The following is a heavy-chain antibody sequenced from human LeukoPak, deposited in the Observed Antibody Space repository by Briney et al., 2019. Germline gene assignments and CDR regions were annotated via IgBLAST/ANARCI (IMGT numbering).Heavy chain of an antibody. V-gene: IGHV5-51*01. CDR2: IYPGDSDT. D-gene: IGHD1-14*01. Sequence: GESLKISCKGSGYSFTSYWIGWVRQMPGKGLEWMGIIYPGDSDTRYSPSFQGQVTISADKSISTAYLQWSSLKASDTAVYYCARHNRPDTGDFDYWGQGTLVTVSS. CDR3: ARHNRPDTGDFDY. CDR1: GYSFTSYW. J-gene: IGHJ4*02.